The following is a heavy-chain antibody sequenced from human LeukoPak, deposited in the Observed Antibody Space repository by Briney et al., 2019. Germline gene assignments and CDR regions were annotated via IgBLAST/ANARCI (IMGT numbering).Heavy chain of an antibody. CDR1: GFTFSSYW. V-gene: IGHV3-74*01. Sequence: GGSLRLSCAASGFTFSSYWVHWVRQVPGKGLVWVSRINRVGSSTDYADSVTGRFTISRDNAKHMVYMQMNSLRAEDTAVYYCVTLTTAVTENAFDIWGQGTMVSVSS. CDR3: VTLTTAVTENAFDI. D-gene: IGHD4-23*01. J-gene: IGHJ3*02. CDR2: INRVGSST.